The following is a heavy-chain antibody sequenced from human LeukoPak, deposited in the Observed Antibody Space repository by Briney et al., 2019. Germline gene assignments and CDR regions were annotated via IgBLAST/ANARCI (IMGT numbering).Heavy chain of an antibody. CDR2: IWYDGSNK. Sequence: GGSLRLSCAASGFTFSSYGMHWVRQAPGKGLEWVALIWYDGSNKYYGDSVKGRFTISRDNSKNTVYLQMNSLRVEDTAVYYCARATESSGWRGGQGTPVTVSS. J-gene: IGHJ4*02. CDR3: ARATESSGWR. CDR1: GFTFSSYG. D-gene: IGHD6-19*01. V-gene: IGHV3-33*01.